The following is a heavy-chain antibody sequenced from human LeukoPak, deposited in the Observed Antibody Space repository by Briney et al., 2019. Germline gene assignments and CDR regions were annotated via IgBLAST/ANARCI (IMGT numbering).Heavy chain of an antibody. Sequence: GESLKISCKGSGYSFTSYWIGWVRQMPGKGLERMGIIYPGDSDTRYSPSFQGQVTISADKSISTAYLQWSSLKASDTAMYYCARRGGYCSSTSCDMYFDYWGQGTLVTVSS. CDR1: GYSFTSYW. J-gene: IGHJ4*02. CDR2: IYPGDSDT. CDR3: ARRGGYCSSTSCDMYFDY. V-gene: IGHV5-51*01. D-gene: IGHD2-2*02.